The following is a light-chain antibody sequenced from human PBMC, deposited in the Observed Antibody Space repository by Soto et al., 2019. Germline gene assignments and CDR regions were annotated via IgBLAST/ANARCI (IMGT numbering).Light chain of an antibody. CDR2: GAS. CDR3: QQYNNWPPYT. J-gene: IGKJ2*01. Sequence: EIVMTQSPATLSVSPGERVTLSCRASQSINSNLAWYQQKPGQAPRLLIYGASTRATGIPARFTGSGSGTEFTLTISSLQSEDFAMYYCQQYNNWPPYTFGQGTSLDIK. V-gene: IGKV3-15*01. CDR1: QSINSN.